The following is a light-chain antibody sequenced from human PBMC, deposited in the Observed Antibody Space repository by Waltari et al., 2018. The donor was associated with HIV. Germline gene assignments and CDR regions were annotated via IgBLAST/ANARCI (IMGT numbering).Light chain of an antibody. J-gene: IGLJ3*02. CDR1: APDGGTYNY. CDR3: TSYTTTNTWV. V-gene: IGLV2-14*01. Sequence: QSALTQPASVSGSPGQSITISCTGTAPDGGTYNYVSWFQHHPGKAPKLIISEVSNRPSGVSHRFSGSKSGNTASLIISGLQAEDEASYYCTSYTTTNTWVFGGGTNLTVL. CDR2: EVS.